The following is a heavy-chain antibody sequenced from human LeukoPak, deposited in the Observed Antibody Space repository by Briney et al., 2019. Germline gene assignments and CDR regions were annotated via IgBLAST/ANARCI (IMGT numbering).Heavy chain of an antibody. Sequence: GGSLRLSCAASGLTFSSYAMSWVRQAPGKGLEWVSAISGSGGSTYYADSVKGRFTISRDNSKNTLYLQMNSLRAEDTAVYYCAKPADYYDSSGYYGLYFDYWGQGTLVTVSS. CDR2: ISGSGGST. V-gene: IGHV3-23*01. CDR1: GLTFSSYA. J-gene: IGHJ4*02. D-gene: IGHD3-22*01. CDR3: AKPADYYDSSGYYGLYFDY.